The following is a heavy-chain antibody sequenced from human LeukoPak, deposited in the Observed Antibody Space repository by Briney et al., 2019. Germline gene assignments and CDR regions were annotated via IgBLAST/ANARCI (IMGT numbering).Heavy chain of an antibody. CDR1: GGSFSGYY. CDR2: INHSGST. CDR3: AKGLTAAAAGIIGYYFDY. Sequence: PSETLSLTCAVYGGSFSGYYWSWIRQPPGKGLEWIGEINHSGSTNYNPSLKSRVTISVDTSKNQFSLKLSSVTAADTAVYYCAKGLTAAAAGIIGYYFDYWGQGTLVTVSS. J-gene: IGHJ4*02. V-gene: IGHV4-34*01. D-gene: IGHD6-13*01.